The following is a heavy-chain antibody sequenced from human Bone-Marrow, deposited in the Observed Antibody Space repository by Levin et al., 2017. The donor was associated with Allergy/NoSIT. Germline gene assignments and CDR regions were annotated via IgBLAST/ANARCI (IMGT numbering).Heavy chain of an antibody. CDR2: INAETGSK. CDR1: GYTFSKFA. J-gene: IGHJ5*02. CDR3: ISEAYLT. Sequence: ASVKVSCKASGYTFSKFAMHWVRQAPGQGLEWMGWINAETGSKKYSQNFQGRVSITRDTSANTDYMELRSLRSEDTAVYYCISEAYLTWGQGTLVTVSS. V-gene: IGHV1-3*01. D-gene: IGHD3-16*01.